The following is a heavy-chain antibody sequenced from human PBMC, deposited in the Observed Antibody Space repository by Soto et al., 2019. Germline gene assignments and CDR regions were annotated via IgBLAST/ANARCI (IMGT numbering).Heavy chain of an antibody. J-gene: IGHJ4*02. Sequence: EVQLVQSGAEVKKSGESLKISCKDPGNIFTGYWVGGVRQMPGKGLEWMGIIYPDDSDTRYSPSFQGQVTISADKSISTAYLQWNSLKASDTAIYYCAGGINYNYWGQGTLVTVSS. CDR3: AGGINYNY. CDR1: GNIFTGYW. CDR2: IYPDDSDT. D-gene: IGHD1-1*01. V-gene: IGHV5-51*03.